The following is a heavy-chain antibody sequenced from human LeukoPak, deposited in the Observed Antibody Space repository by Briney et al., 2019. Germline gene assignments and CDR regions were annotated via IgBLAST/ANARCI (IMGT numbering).Heavy chain of an antibody. Sequence: PGGSLRLSCTAFGFTFGDYVMSWVRQAPGKGLEWVGFIRSKAYGGTTGYAASVKGRFTISRDDSKSIVYLQMNSLKSEDTAVYYCTNSGYSYGQYYFDYWGQGTLVTVSS. J-gene: IGHJ4*02. CDR2: IRSKAYGGTT. D-gene: IGHD5-18*01. CDR3: TNSGYSYGQYYFDY. CDR1: GFTFGDYV. V-gene: IGHV3-49*04.